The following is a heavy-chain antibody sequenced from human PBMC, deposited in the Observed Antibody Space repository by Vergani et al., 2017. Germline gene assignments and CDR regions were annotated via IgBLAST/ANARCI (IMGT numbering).Heavy chain of an antibody. Sequence: VQLLESGGGVVQPGRSLRLSCAASGFTFSSYGMHWVRQAPGKGLEWVAVISYDGSNKYYADSVKGRFTISRDNSKNTLYLQMNSLRAEDTAVYYCARERDDYVWGSFLDYWGQGTLVTVSS. D-gene: IGHD3-16*01. J-gene: IGHJ4*02. V-gene: IGHV3-30*03. CDR1: GFTFSSYG. CDR3: ARERDDYVWGSFLDY. CDR2: ISYDGSNK.